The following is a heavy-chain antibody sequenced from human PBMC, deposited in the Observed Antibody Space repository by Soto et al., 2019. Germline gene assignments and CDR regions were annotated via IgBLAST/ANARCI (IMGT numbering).Heavy chain of an antibody. CDR3: ARLARNYYDSSGYFSY. V-gene: IGHV3-33*01. J-gene: IGHJ4*02. Sequence: GGSLRLSCAASGFTFSGYGMHWVRQAPGKGLEWVAVIWYDGSNKYYADSVKGRFTISRDNSKNTLYLQMNSLRAEDTAVYYCARLARNYYDSSGYFSYWGQGTLVT. CDR2: IWYDGSNK. D-gene: IGHD3-22*01. CDR1: GFTFSGYG.